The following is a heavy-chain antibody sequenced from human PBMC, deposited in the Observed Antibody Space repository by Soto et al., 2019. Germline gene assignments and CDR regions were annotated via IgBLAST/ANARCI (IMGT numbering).Heavy chain of an antibody. CDR3: ARDLGSRDSSGWYLDY. D-gene: IGHD6-19*01. CDR1: GFTFSSYG. CDR2: IWYDGSNK. Sequence: QVQLVESGGGVVQPGRSLRLSCAASGFTFSSYGMHWVRQAPGKGLEWVAVIWYDGSNKYYADSVKGRFTISRDNSKNTLYLQMNSLRAEDTAVYYCARDLGSRDSSGWYLDYWGQGTLVTVSS. V-gene: IGHV3-33*01. J-gene: IGHJ4*02.